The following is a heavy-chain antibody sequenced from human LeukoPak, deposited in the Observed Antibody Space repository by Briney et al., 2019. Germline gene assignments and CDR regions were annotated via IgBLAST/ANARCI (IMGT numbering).Heavy chain of an antibody. J-gene: IGHJ5*01. Sequence: SETLSLTCAVYGGAFSGYYWSWIRQPPGKGLEWIGEINHSGSTKYNPSLKSRVTISVDTSKKQFSLKLRSVTAADTAVYYCAGALSSGWYNSWGRGTLVTVSS. CDR1: GGAFSGYY. CDR3: AGALSSGWYNS. D-gene: IGHD6-19*01. V-gene: IGHV4-34*01. CDR2: INHSGST.